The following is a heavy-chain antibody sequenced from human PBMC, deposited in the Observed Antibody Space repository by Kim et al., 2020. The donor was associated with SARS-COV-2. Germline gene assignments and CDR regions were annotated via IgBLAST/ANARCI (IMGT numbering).Heavy chain of an antibody. V-gene: IGHV3-7*04. J-gene: IGHJ4*01. CDR2: INQDGSEK. Sequence: GGSLRLSCVASGFTFRSFWMTWVRKAPGKGLEWVANINQDGSEKYYADSVKGRFTMSRDDSENSVWLQMNGLRPEDSAIYFCARVEEVRHPLGSFDYLC. CDR1: GFTFRSFW. CDR3: ARVEEVRHPLGSFDY. D-gene: IGHD3-10*01.